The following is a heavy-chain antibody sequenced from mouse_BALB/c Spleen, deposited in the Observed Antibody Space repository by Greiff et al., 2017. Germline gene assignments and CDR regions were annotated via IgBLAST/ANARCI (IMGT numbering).Heavy chain of an antibody. D-gene: IGHD2-10*01. CDR3: ARAYYGNPYYAMDY. Sequence: EVKLVESGGGLVQPGGSRKLSCAASGFTFSSFGMHWVRQAPEKGLEWVAYISSGSSTIYYADTVKGRFTISRDNPKNTLFLQMTSLRSEDTAMYYCARAYYGNPYYAMDYWGQGTSVTVSS. V-gene: IGHV5-17*02. J-gene: IGHJ4*01. CDR2: ISSGSSTI. CDR1: GFTFSSFG.